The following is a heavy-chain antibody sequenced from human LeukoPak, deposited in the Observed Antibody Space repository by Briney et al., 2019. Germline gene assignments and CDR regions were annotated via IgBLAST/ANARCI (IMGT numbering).Heavy chain of an antibody. D-gene: IGHD6-13*01. J-gene: IGHJ4*02. Sequence: SETLSLTCTVSGGSISSYYWSWIRQPPGKGLEWIGYIYYSGSTNYSPSLKSRVTISVDTSKNQFSLRLSSVTAADTAVYYCARVTGYMVEDYFDYWGQGTLVTVSS. CDR2: IYYSGST. CDR3: ARVTGYMVEDYFDY. V-gene: IGHV4-59*01. CDR1: GGSISSYY.